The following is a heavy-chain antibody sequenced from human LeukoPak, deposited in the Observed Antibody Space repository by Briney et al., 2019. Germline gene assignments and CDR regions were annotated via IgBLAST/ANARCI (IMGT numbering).Heavy chain of an antibody. CDR1: GGSISSYY. Sequence: SETLSLTCTVSGGSISSYYWSWIRQPPGKGLEWIGYIYYSGSTNYNPSLKSRVTISVDTSKNQFSPKLSSVTAADTAVYYCARDDVAVAGTVAYYYGMDVWGQGTTVTVSS. D-gene: IGHD6-19*01. V-gene: IGHV4-59*01. CDR2: IYYSGST. CDR3: ARDDVAVAGTVAYYYGMDV. J-gene: IGHJ6*02.